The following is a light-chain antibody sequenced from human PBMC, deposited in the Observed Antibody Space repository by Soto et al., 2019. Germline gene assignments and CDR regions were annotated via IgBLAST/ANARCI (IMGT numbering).Light chain of an antibody. CDR1: QSVSRNY. CDR2: GAS. V-gene: IGKV3-20*01. J-gene: IGKJ2*01. Sequence: EIVLTQSPGTLSLSPEERATLSCRASQSVSRNYLAWYQQKPGQAPRLLIYGASSRATGIPDRFSGSGSGTDFTLTISRLEPEDFAVYYCHQHGSAPYTFGQGTKLEIK. CDR3: HQHGSAPYT.